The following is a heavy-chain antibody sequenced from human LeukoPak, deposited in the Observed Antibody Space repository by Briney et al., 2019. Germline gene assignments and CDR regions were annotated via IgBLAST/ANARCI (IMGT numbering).Heavy chain of an antibody. V-gene: IGHV1-2*02. CDR1: GYPFTGYY. CDR3: ARGMEPLNLYYMDV. CDR2: INPNSGGT. Sequence: RGASVKVSCKASGYPFTGYYMHWVRQAPGQGLEWMAWINPNSGGTNYAQKFQGRVTVTRDTSISTAYMELSRLRSDDTAVYYGARGMEPLNLYYMDVWGKGTTVTVSS. D-gene: IGHD1-26*01. J-gene: IGHJ6*03.